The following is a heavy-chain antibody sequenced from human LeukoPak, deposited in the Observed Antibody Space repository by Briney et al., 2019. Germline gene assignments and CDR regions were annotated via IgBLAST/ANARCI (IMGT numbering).Heavy chain of an antibody. D-gene: IGHD3-9*01. CDR2: IIPIFGTA. CDR3: ARGGDYDILTGSLNYYYYYGMDV. CDR1: GGTFSSYA. J-gene: IGHJ6*04. V-gene: IGHV1-69*06. Sequence: SVKVSCKASGGTFSSYAISWVRQAPGQGLEWMGEIIPIFGTANYAQKFQGRVTITADKSTSTAYMELSSLRSEDTAVYYCARGGDYDILTGSLNYYYYYGMDVWGKGTTVTVSS.